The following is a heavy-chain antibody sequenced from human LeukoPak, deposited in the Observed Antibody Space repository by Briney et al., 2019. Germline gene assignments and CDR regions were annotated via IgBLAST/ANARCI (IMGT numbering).Heavy chain of an antibody. V-gene: IGHV4-39*01. J-gene: IGHJ3*02. CDR2: IYYSGST. CDR1: GASITSSTYY. CDR3: ARGEYCGGDCYPTPYDAFDI. D-gene: IGHD2-21*02. Sequence: PSETLSLTCTVSGASITSSTYYWVWIRQPPGKGLEWIGSIYYSGSTYYNPSLKSRVSISVDTSKNQFSLKLNSVTVADTAVYYCARGEYCGGDCYPTPYDAFDIWGQGTMVTVSS.